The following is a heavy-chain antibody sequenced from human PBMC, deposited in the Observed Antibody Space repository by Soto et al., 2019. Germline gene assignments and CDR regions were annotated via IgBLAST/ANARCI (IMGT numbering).Heavy chain of an antibody. J-gene: IGHJ3*02. CDR2: IYYSGST. CDR3: ARISITMVRGARNDAFDI. Sequence: QLQLQESGPRLVKPSETLSLTCTVSGGSISSSSYYWGWIRQPPGKGLEWIGSIYYSGSTYYNPSLKSRVTISVDTSKNQFSLKLSSVTAADTAVYYCARISITMVRGARNDAFDIWGQGTMVTVSS. V-gene: IGHV4-39*01. D-gene: IGHD3-10*01. CDR1: GGSISSSSYY.